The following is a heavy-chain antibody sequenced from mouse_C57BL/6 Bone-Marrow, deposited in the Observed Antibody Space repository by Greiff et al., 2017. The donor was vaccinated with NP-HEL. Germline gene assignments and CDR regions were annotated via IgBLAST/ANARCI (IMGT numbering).Heavy chain of an antibody. CDR1: GFTFSSYA. J-gene: IGHJ1*03. Sequence: EVKLVESGGGLVKPGGSLKLSCAASGFTFSSYAMSWVRQTPEKRLEWVATISDGGSYTYNPDNVKGRFTISRENAKNNLYLQMSHLKSEDTAMYYCARAGTYWYFDVWGTGTTVTVSS. CDR2: ISDGGSYT. CDR3: ARAGTYWYFDV. V-gene: IGHV5-4*03. D-gene: IGHD4-1*01.